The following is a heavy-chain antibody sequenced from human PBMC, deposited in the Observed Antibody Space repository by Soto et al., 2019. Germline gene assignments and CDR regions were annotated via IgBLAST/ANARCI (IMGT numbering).Heavy chain of an antibody. D-gene: IGHD4-4*01. Sequence: PGGSLSLSCAASGFTFSSYEMNWVRHAPGKGLEWVSYISSSGSTIYYADSVKGRFTISRDNAKNSLYLQMNSLRAEDTAVYYCARDYSYSNDGYYYYYGMDVWGQGTTVTVSS. V-gene: IGHV3-48*03. J-gene: IGHJ6*02. CDR3: ARDYSYSNDGYYYYYGMDV. CDR2: ISSSGSTI. CDR1: GFTFSSYE.